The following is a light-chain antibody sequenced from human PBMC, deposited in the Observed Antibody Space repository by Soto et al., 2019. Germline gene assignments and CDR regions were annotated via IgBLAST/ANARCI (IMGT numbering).Light chain of an antibody. CDR1: GADIGSHDY. CDR2: EVS. CDR3: NSYTTTSALV. V-gene: IGLV2-14*01. J-gene: IGLJ1*01. Sequence: QSVLTRPASVSGSTGQSITISCTGSGADIGSHDYVYWYQQHPGKHPKLIIYEVSKRPSGATDRSSGSKSGNAAYLSISGLQPEDEADYYCNSYTTTSALVFATGTKVAVL.